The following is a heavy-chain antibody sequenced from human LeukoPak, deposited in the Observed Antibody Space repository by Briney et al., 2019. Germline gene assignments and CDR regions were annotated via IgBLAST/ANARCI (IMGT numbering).Heavy chain of an antibody. CDR1: GFTLSNHP. CDR3: AKGDCSSGSCYSDY. D-gene: IGHD2-15*01. CDR2: LSDTGDST. J-gene: IGHJ4*02. Sequence: PGGSLRLSCAASGFTLSNHPMYWVRQAPGKGLEWVSSLSDTGDSTHYADSVKGRFTISRDSARSALYLQMNSLRAEDTAVYYCAKGDCSSGSCYSDYWGQGSQVTVSS. V-gene: IGHV3-23*01.